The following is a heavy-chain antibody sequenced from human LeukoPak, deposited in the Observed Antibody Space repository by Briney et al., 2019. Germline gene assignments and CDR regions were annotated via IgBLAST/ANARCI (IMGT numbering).Heavy chain of an antibody. Sequence: ASVKVSCKASGYTFTGHCLNWVRQAPGQGLEWMGWINPNTGGTHYAQKFQDRVTWTRDTSLSTVYMELSGLRSDDTAVYYCARDLSAWLVQNFFDYWGQGTLVTVSS. CDR1: GYTFTGHC. J-gene: IGHJ4*02. D-gene: IGHD6-19*01. V-gene: IGHV1-2*02. CDR3: ARDLSAWLVQNFFDY. CDR2: INPNTGGT.